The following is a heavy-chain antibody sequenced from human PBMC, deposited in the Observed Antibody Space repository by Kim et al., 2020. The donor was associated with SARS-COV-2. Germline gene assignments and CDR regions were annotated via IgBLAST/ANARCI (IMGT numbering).Heavy chain of an antibody. CDR3: ARIWGARRPQAGQWQWAGWFDI. CDR1: GYTFINNY. Sequence: ASVKVSCKASGYTFINNYIQWLRQAPGQGLEWMGLINPTGGATIYALNFQGRVTMTSDTSTSTVYMELSNLRFEDTAVYYCARIWGARRPQAGQWQWAGWFDIWGQGALVTVSS. CDR2: INPTGGAT. V-gene: IGHV1-46*01. D-gene: IGHD6-19*01. J-gene: IGHJ5*02.